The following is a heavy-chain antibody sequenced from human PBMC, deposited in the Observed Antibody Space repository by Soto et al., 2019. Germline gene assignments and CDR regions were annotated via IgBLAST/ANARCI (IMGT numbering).Heavy chain of an antibody. CDR1: GGSFSGYY. V-gene: IGHV4-34*01. CDR3: AIRSLVQVVRGVITHFDY. Sequence: QVQLQQWGAGLLKPSETLSLTCAVYGGSFSGYYWSWIRQPPGKGLEWIGEINHSGSTNYNPSLKSRVTIPVDSAKNQFSLQLCSVTAADTAVYYCAIRSLVQVVRGVITHFDYWGQGTLVTVSS. CDR2: INHSGST. J-gene: IGHJ4*02. D-gene: IGHD3-10*01.